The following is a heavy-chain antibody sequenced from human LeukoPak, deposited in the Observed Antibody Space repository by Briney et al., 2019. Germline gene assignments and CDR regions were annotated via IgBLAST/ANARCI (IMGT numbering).Heavy chain of an antibody. V-gene: IGHV4-59*11. Sequence: SETLSLTCTVSGGSISSHYWSWIRQPPGKGLEWIGYIYYSGSTNYNPSLKSRVTISVDTSKNQFSLKLSSVTAADTAVYYCARGMESSSSWYYYCYYMDVWGKGTTVTVSS. J-gene: IGHJ6*03. CDR1: GGSISSHY. CDR3: ARGMESSSSWYYYCYYMDV. D-gene: IGHD6-13*01. CDR2: IYYSGST.